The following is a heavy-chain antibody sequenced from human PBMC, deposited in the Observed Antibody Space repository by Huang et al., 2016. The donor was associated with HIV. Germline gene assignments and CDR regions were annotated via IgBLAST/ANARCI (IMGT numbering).Heavy chain of an antibody. CDR2: IYYSGSP. V-gene: IGHV4-39*01. CDR3: ARRQGSGYYFYFDY. CDR1: GGSIKSRNYY. Sequence: QLQLQESGPGLVKPSDTLSLNCTISGGSIKSRNYYWGWVRQAPGKGLEGIGDIYYSGSPYYHPSLRSRVSLSVDTSKNQVTLKVNAVIAADTAVYYCARRQGSGYYFYFDYWGRGIPVTVSA. D-gene: IGHD3-22*01. J-gene: IGHJ4*02.